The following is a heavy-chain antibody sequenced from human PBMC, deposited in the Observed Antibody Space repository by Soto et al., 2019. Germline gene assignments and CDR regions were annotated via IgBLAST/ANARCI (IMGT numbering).Heavy chain of an antibody. V-gene: IGHV4-30-4*01. CDR2: IYYSGST. CDR3: ARDGHRGTGYFQH. D-gene: IGHD3-16*01. J-gene: IGHJ1*01. Sequence: QVQLQESGPGLVKPSQTLSLTCTVSGGSISSGDYYWSWIRQPPGKGLEWIGYIYYSGSTYYNTSLRSRATRTVDTCKNQFYLKLSSVTAADTAVYYCARDGHRGTGYFQHWGQGTLVTVSS. CDR1: GGSISSGDYY.